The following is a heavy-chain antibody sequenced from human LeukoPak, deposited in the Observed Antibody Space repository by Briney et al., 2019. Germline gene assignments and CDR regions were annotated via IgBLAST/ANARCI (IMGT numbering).Heavy chain of an antibody. Sequence: SETLSLTCAVYGGSFSGYYWSWIRQPPGKGLEWIGTFYHGGSTYYNPSLKSRVTISVDTSKNQFSLNLTSVTAADTAVYYCARDPSGSFFNWFDPWGQGTLVTVSS. CDR3: ARDPSGSFFNWFDP. CDR2: FYHGGST. J-gene: IGHJ5*02. V-gene: IGHV4-34*01. D-gene: IGHD1-26*01. CDR1: GGSFSGYY.